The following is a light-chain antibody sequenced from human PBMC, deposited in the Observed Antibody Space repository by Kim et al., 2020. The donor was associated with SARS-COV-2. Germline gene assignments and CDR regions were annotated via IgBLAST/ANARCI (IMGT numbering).Light chain of an antibody. CDR1: QTIRTGY. Sequence: SPGERATLSCRASQTIRTGYLAWYQQKPGQAPTFLIYGASSRATGIPDRFSGSGSGTDFTLTISRLEPEDFAVYYCQQYGSTPWTFGQGTKVDIK. V-gene: IGKV3-20*01. CDR3: QQYGSTPWT. CDR2: GAS. J-gene: IGKJ1*01.